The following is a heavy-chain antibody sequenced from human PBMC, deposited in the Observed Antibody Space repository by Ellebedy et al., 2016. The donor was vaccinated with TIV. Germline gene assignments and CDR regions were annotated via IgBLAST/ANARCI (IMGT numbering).Heavy chain of an antibody. CDR3: AKGRGGGSDTSAPRYYFDY. V-gene: IGHV3-23*01. D-gene: IGHD3-22*01. J-gene: IGHJ4*02. CDR2: ISSTGSRT. CDR1: GFTFSSYA. Sequence: GESLKISCAASGFTFSSYAMSWVRQAPGKGLEWVSTISSTGSRTYYADSVEGRFIISRDNSKQTLYLQMHRLRAEDTAVYYCAKGRGGGSDTSAPRYYFDYWGLGTLVTVSS.